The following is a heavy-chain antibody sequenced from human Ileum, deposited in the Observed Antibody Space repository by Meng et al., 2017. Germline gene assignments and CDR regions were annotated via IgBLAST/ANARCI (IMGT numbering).Heavy chain of an antibody. Sequence: QVQLVHPGIEVKKPGASVKVSCKPSGYTFTTFGISWVRQAPGQGLEWMGWIDPGNGNRNFAQKFQDRITLTTDTTTTTAYMELRSLRSDDTAIFYCARDRQWVFDYWGQGTLVTVSS. CDR1: GYTFTTFG. J-gene: IGHJ4*02. CDR2: IDPGNGNR. V-gene: IGHV1-18*01. CDR3: ARDRQWVFDY. D-gene: IGHD6-19*01.